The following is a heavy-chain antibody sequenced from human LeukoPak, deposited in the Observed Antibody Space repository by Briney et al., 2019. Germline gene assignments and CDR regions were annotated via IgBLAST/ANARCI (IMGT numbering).Heavy chain of an antibody. Sequence: SETLSLTCAVSGYSISSGYSWGWIRQPPGKGLEWIGSIYYSGSTYYNPSLKSRVTISMDTSKIQFSLKLSSVTAADTAVYYCAGGYDILTGYDYWGQGTLVTVSS. D-gene: IGHD3-9*01. CDR3: AGGYDILTGYDY. V-gene: IGHV4-38-2*01. CDR2: IYYSGST. J-gene: IGHJ4*02. CDR1: GYSISSGYS.